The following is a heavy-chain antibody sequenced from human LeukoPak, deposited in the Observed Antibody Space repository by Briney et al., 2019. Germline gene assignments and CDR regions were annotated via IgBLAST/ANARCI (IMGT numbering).Heavy chain of an antibody. V-gene: IGHV4-34*01. J-gene: IGHJ4*02. CDR2: INHSGST. D-gene: IGHD3-16*01. CDR3: ARGRGNSSYFDY. Sequence: SETLSLTCAVYGGSFSGYNWSCIRQPPGKGLEWIGEINHSGSTNYNPSLKSRVTISVDTSKNQFSLKLSSVTAADTAVYYCARGRGNSSYFDYWGQGTLVTVSS. CDR1: GGSFSGYN.